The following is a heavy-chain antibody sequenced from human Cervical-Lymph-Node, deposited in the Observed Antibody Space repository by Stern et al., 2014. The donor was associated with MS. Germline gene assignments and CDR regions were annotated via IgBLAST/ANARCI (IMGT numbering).Heavy chain of an antibody. Sequence: QVQLQESGPGLVKPSETLSLTCTVSGGSVSNGLYYWTWIRQPPGKGLEWIGCISHSGSDNYNPSLKSRVTISVDTTKNQFSLNLSSVTAADTAVYYCARDALTILGTDSWGQGTLVTVSS. D-gene: IGHD3-3*01. CDR1: GGSVSNGLYY. CDR3: ARDALTILGTDS. J-gene: IGHJ4*02. V-gene: IGHV4-61*01. CDR2: ISHSGSD.